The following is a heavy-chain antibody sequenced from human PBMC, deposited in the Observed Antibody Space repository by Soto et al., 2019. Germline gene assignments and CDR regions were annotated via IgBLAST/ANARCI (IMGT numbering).Heavy chain of an antibody. CDR2: IYKDGST. V-gene: IGHV3-66*01. J-gene: IGHJ3*02. CDR1: GFTVSSNY. D-gene: IGHD5-12*01. Sequence: GGSLRLSCAASGFTVSSNYINWVRQAPGKGLEWVSVIYKDGSTYYADSVEGRFSISRDNSNNTVHLQMNSLRAEDTAVYYCARDTLVTTITGAFDIWGQGTMVTVSS. CDR3: ARDTLVTTITGAFDI.